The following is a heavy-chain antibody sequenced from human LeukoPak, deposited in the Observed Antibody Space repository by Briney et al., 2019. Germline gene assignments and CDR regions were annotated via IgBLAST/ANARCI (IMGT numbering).Heavy chain of an antibody. CDR2: IYYSGST. V-gene: IGHV4-30-4*01. CDR3: ARDLAAAGTRVFDY. J-gene: IGHJ4*02. Sequence: SETLSLTCTVSGVSISSSDYYWSWIRQPPGKGLEWIGYIYYSGSTYYSPSLKSRVTISVDTSKNQFSLKLSSVTAADTAVYYCARDLAAAGTRVFDYWGQGTLVTVSS. CDR1: GVSISSSDYY. D-gene: IGHD6-13*01.